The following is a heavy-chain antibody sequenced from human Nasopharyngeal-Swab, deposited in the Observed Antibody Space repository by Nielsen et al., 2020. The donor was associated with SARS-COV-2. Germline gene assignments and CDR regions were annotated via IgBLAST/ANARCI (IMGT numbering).Heavy chain of an antibody. Sequence: GESLKISCAASGFTFSTYDMHWVRQVTGTGLEWVSAIGIAGDPYYAGSVKGRFTISRENAKNSLYLQMNSLRAGDTAVYYCARGGRGSQYYMDVWGKGTTVTVSS. CDR2: IGIAGDP. D-gene: IGHD1-26*01. CDR1: GFTFSTYD. J-gene: IGHJ6*03. V-gene: IGHV3-13*05. CDR3: ARGGRGSQYYMDV.